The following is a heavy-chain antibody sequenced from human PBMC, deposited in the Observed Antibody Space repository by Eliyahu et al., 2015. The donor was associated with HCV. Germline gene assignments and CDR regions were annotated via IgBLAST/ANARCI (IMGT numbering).Heavy chain of an antibody. V-gene: IGHV4-4*07. CDR1: GDSISSYY. CDR3: ARDRYDSSGYLIPHDY. CDR2: VYTSGST. J-gene: IGHJ4*02. D-gene: IGHD3-22*01. Sequence: QVQLPESGPGLVKPSETLSLTCTVSGDSISSYYWNWIRQPAGKGLXWIGRVYTSGSTNXNPSLKSRVTMSLDTSKNQFSLKLSSVTAADTAVYYCARDRYDSSGYLIPHDYWGQGTLVTVSS.